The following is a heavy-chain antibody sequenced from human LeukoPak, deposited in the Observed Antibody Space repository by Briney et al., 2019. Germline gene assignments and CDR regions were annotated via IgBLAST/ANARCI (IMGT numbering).Heavy chain of an antibody. D-gene: IGHD3-3*01. CDR2: IYYSGST. J-gene: IGHJ6*03. V-gene: IGHV4-59*01. Sequence: PSETLSLTCTVSGGSISSYYGSWIRQPPGKGLEWIGYIYYSGSTNYNPSLKSRVTISVDTSKNQFSLKLSSVTAADTAVYYCARVSPNTVFGVDYYSYMDVWGKGTTVTVSS. CDR1: GGSISSYY. CDR3: ARVSPNTVFGVDYYSYMDV.